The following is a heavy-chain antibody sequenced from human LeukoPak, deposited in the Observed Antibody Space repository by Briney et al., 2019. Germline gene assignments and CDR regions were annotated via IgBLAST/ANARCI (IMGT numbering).Heavy chain of an antibody. J-gene: IGHJ4*02. Sequence: ASVKVSCKASGGTFSRYAMSWVRQAPGQGLEWMGWINPNSGGTNYAQKFQGRVTMTRDTSISTAYMELSRLRSDDTAVYYCARDPTDCGGDCYLFDYWGQGTLVTVSS. CDR1: GGTFSRYA. D-gene: IGHD2-21*02. CDR2: INPNSGGT. V-gene: IGHV1-2*02. CDR3: ARDPTDCGGDCYLFDY.